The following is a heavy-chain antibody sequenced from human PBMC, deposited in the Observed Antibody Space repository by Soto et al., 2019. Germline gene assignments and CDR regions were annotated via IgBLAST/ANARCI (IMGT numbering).Heavy chain of an antibody. J-gene: IGHJ5*02. V-gene: IGHV1-8*01. CDR2: MNPNSGNT. Sequence: GASVKVSCKASGYTFTSYDINWVRQATGQGLEWMGWMNPNSGNTGYAQKFQGRVTMTRNTSISTAYMELSSLRSEDTAVYYCARAPPYDFWSGYYDNWFDPWGREPWSPSPQ. D-gene: IGHD3-3*01. CDR1: GYTFTSYD. CDR3: ARAPPYDFWSGYYDNWFDP.